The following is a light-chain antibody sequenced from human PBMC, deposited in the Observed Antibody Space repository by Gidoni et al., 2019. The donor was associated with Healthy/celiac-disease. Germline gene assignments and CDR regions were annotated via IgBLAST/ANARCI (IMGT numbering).Light chain of an antibody. V-gene: IGLV2-8*01. Sequence: QSAPTQPPPPSGSPGPSVTISCTGTSRDVGGYHYVSWYQQHPGKAPKLMIYEVSKRPSGVPDRFFGSKSGNTASLTVSGLQAEDEADYYCSSYAGSNNFVVFGGGTKLTVL. CDR2: EVS. J-gene: IGLJ2*01. CDR1: SRDVGGYHY. CDR3: SSYAGSNNFVV.